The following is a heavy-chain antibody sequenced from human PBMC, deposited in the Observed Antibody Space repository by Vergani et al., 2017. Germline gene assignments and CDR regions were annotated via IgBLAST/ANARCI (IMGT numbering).Heavy chain of an antibody. J-gene: IGHJ4*02. CDR2: IHTSGSN. V-gene: IGHV4-61*02. CDR1: GGPINSHNYY. D-gene: IGHD2-15*01. CDR3: ARGSCLGGSCYKPLFDY. Sequence: QVQLHESCPGLVKPSQTLSLTCTVSGGPINSHNYYWSWIRQPAGKGLEGIGRIHTSGSNNYNPSLKSRVTKSEETSKNQFSLNLTSVTAADTSVYFCARGSCLGGSCYKPLFDYWGQGILVTVSS.